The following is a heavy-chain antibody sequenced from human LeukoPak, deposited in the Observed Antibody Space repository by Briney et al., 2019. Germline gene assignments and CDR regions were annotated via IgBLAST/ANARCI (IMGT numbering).Heavy chain of an antibody. CDR3: ARDIAGGRDNYFLY. V-gene: IGHV3-30-3*01. CDR1: GFTFTSYA. Sequence: GRSLRLSRAASGFTFTSYAMHWVRQAPGKGLEWVALISFDGSNKYYADSVKGRFTVSRDNSQTTLYLQMNSLRAEDTAVYYCARDIAGGRDNYFLYWGQGTLVTVSS. CDR2: ISFDGSNK. D-gene: IGHD2-8*02. J-gene: IGHJ4*02.